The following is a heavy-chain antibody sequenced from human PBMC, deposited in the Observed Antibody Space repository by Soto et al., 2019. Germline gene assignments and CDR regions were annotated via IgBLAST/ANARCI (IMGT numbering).Heavy chain of an antibody. J-gene: IGHJ6*02. CDR1: GLSFSDYG. CDR2: ISYDGSKT. Sequence: QGQLVESGGGVVQPGRSLRLSCAASGLSFSDYGMHWVRQAPGKGLEWVAAISYDGSKTYYADSVKGRFTMSRDNSRNTLYLQMNSLRPEDTAVYYCARGQIAILGVVISAPYGLDFWGQGTTVTVSS. D-gene: IGHD3-3*01. V-gene: IGHV3-30*03. CDR3: ARGQIAILGVVISAPYGLDF.